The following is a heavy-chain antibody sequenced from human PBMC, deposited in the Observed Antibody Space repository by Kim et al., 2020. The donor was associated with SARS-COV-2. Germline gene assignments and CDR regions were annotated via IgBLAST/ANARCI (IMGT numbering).Heavy chain of an antibody. J-gene: IGHJ4*02. D-gene: IGHD6-13*01. CDR3: ARAGGYSSSPPFDY. V-gene: IGHV1-8*01. Sequence: AQKFQGRVTMTRNTSISTAYMELSSLRSEDTAVYYCARAGGYSSSPPFDYWGQGTLVTVSS.